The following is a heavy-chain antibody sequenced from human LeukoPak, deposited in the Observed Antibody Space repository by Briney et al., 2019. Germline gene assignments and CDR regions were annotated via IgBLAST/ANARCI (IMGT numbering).Heavy chain of an antibody. CDR2: IRDSGSST. V-gene: IGHV3-23*01. D-gene: IGHD1-26*01. Sequence: GALRLSCAASGFTFSSYAMSWVRQAPGKGLEWVSAIRDSGSSTHYADSVKGRFTTSRDNSKNTLFLQMNSLRAEDAAIYYCAKYGPQDSGSSHFDYWGQGALVTVSS. CDR1: GFTFSSYA. J-gene: IGHJ4*02. CDR3: AKYGPQDSGSSHFDY.